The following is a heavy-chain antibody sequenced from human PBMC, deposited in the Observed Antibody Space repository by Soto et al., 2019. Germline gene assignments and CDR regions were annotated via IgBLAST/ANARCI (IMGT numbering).Heavy chain of an antibody. CDR2: IYYSGST. J-gene: IGHJ4*02. CDR1: GGSISSGGYY. D-gene: IGHD6-6*01. CDR3: ARVREIEYSSSSEDTFDY. Sequence: SETLSLTCTVSGGSISSGGYYWSWIRQHPGKGLEWIGYIYYSGSTYYNPSLKSRVTISVDTSKNQFSLKLSSVTAADTAVYYCARVREIEYSSSSEDTFDYWGQGTLVTVSS. V-gene: IGHV4-31*03.